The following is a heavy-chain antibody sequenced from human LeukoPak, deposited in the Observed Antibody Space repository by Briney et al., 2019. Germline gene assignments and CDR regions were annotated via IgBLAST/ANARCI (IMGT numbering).Heavy chain of an antibody. Sequence: NPSETLSLTCAVYGGSFSGFYWSWIRQPPGKGLEWIGEINHSGSTNYNPSLKSRVTISVDTSKNQFSLKLSSVTAADTAVYYCARIYDYGDAPGGVDYWGQGTLVTVSS. CDR1: GGSFSGFY. J-gene: IGHJ4*02. CDR2: INHSGST. CDR3: ARIYDYGDAPGGVDY. V-gene: IGHV4-34*01. D-gene: IGHD4-17*01.